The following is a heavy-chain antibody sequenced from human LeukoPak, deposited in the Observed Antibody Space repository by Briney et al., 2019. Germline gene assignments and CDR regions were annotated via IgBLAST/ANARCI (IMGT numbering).Heavy chain of an antibody. CDR3: ARDATPMNGIWDHFDS. D-gene: IGHD1-1*01. CDR1: GFSFHIHD. CDR2: VGGGNDI. V-gene: IGHV3-23*01. J-gene: IGHJ4*02. Sequence: GGSLRLSCVASGFSFHIHDMTWVRQAPGKGLEWVSSVGGGNDIHYSDSVKGRFTGSRDDAKSTVYLQMNNLRVEDTAIYFCARDATPMNGIWDHFDSWGQGTLVTVSS.